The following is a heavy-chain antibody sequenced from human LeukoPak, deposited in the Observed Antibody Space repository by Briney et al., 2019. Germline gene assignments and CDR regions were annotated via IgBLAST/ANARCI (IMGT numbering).Heavy chain of an antibody. D-gene: IGHD1-1*01. CDR2: IIPIFGTA. V-gene: IGHV1-69*06. J-gene: IGHJ4*02. CDR3: ARGSPVQLERLVY. Sequence: ASVKVSCKASGGTFSSNAISWVRQAPGQGLEWMGGIIPIFGTANYAQKFQGRVTITADKSTSTAYMELSSLRSEDTAVYYCARGSPVQLERLVYWGQGTLVTVSS. CDR1: GGTFSSNA.